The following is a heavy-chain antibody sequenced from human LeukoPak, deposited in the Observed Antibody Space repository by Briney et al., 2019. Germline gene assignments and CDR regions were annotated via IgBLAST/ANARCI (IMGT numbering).Heavy chain of an antibody. CDR1: GFLVSTNY. CDR3: GRDLGVGFCSSTGCNNLNMDV. V-gene: IGHV3-53*01. CDR2: IYSGDNT. J-gene: IGHJ6*03. Sequence: GGSLRLSCAASGFLVSTNYMSWVRQAPGKGLEWVAVIYSGDNTYYADSVKGRFTIYRDNSRNTLYLQMNSLRVEDTAVYYCGRDLGVGFCSSTGCNNLNMDVWGKGTTVTVSS. D-gene: IGHD2-2*01.